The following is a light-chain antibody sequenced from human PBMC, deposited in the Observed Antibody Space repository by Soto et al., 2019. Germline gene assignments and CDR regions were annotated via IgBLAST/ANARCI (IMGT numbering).Light chain of an antibody. J-gene: IGLJ2*01. V-gene: IGLV2-14*03. CDR1: SSDVGGYHF. CDR2: NVY. Sequence: QSVLTQPASVSGSPGQSITISCTGTSSDVGGYHFVSWYQQHPGKAPKLMLYNVYDRPSGISHRFSGSRSGNTASLTISGLQAEDEAHYYCYSSASSSTIVFGGGTNLTVL. CDR3: YSSASSSTIV.